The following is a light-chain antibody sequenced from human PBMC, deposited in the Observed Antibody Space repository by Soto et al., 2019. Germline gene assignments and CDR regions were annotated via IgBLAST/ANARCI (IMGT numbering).Light chain of an antibody. CDR3: SSYTSSSTHWV. CDR2: EVS. J-gene: IGLJ3*02. Sequence: QSALTQPASVSGSPGQSITISCTGTSSDVGAYNYVSWYQQHPGKAPQLIIYEVSNRPSGVSDRFSGSKSGDTASLTISGLQTEDETDYYCSSYTSSSTHWVFGGGTKLTVL. V-gene: IGLV2-14*01. CDR1: SSDVGAYNY.